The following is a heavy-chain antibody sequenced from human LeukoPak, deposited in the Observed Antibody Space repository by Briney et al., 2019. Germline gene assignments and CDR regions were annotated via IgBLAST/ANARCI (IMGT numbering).Heavy chain of an antibody. CDR3: ARHEVYGSGSYFAQD. D-gene: IGHD3-10*01. J-gene: IGHJ4*02. CDR2: IYYSGST. CDR1: GGSISSYY. Sequence: SETLSLTCTVSGGSISSYYWSWIRQPPGKGLEWIGYIYYSGSTNYNPSLKSRVTISVDTSKNQFSLKQSSVTAADTAVYYCARHEVYGSGSYFAQDWGQGTLVTVSS. V-gene: IGHV4-59*08.